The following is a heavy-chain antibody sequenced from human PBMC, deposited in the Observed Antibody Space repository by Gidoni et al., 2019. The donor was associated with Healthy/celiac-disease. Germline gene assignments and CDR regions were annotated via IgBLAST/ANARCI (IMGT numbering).Heavy chain of an antibody. CDR3: ARSRIVRTFDI. D-gene: IGHD1-26*01. CDR1: GGSISSYY. V-gene: IGHV4-59*01. CDR2: IYYRGST. Sequence: VQLQESGPGLVKPSETLSLTCTVSGGSISSYYCSWIRQPPGKGLELIGYIYYRGSTTYNPSLKSRVTISVDTSKNQFSLKLSSVTAADTAVYYCARSRIVRTFDIWGQGTMVTVSS. J-gene: IGHJ3*02.